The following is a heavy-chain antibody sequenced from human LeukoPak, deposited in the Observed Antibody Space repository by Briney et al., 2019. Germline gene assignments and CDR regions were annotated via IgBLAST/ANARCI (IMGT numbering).Heavy chain of an antibody. CDR1: GGSLSGYS. V-gene: IGHV4-34*01. D-gene: IGHD2-2*01. Sequence: PSETLSLTCAVYGGSLSGYSWSWIRQPPGKGLEWVGEHNHSGSTNYNPSLKSRVTISVDTSKNQFSLKLSSVTAADSAFYYCARVPGRPAAVFDYWGQGTLVTVSS. J-gene: IGHJ4*02. CDR2: HNHSGST. CDR3: ARVPGRPAAVFDY.